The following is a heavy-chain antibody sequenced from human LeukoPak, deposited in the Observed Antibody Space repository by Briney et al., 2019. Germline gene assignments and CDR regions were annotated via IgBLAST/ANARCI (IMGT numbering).Heavy chain of an antibody. CDR3: ARAPRPDYGDYFDY. J-gene: IGHJ4*02. CDR2: IYTSGST. CDR1: GGSISSYY. V-gene: IGHV4-4*07. Sequence: SETLSLTCTVSGGSISSYYWSWIRQPAGKGLEWIWRIYTSGSTNYNPSLKSRVTMSVDTSKKQFSLKLSSVTAADTAGYYCARAPRPDYGDYFDYWGQGTLVTVSS. D-gene: IGHD4-17*01.